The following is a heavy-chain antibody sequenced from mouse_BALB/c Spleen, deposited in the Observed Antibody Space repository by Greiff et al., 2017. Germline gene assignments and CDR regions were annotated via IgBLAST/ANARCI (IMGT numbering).Heavy chain of an antibody. V-gene: IGHV1-7*01. CDR1: GYTFTSYW. D-gene: IGHD2-10*02. CDR3: AYGNYYFDY. J-gene: IGHJ2*01. Sequence: QVQLQQSGAELAKPGASVKMSCKASGYTFTSYWMHWVKQRPGQGLEWIGYINPSTGYTEYNQKFKDKATLTADKSSSTAYMQLSSLTSEDSAVYYCAYGNYYFDYWGQGTTLTVSS. CDR2: INPSTGYT.